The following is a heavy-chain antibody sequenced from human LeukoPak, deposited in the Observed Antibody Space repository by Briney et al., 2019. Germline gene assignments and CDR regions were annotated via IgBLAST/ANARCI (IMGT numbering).Heavy chain of an antibody. D-gene: IGHD3-22*01. V-gene: IGHV3-21*04. J-gene: IGHJ4*02. CDR2: ISSSSSYI. CDR3: ARDLSYYDSSGFDY. CDR1: GFTFSSYS. Sequence: GGSLRLSCAASGFTFSSYSMNWVRQAPGKGLEWVSSISSSSSYIYYVDSVKGRFTISRDNSKNTLYLQMNSLRAEDTAVYYCARDLSYYDSSGFDYWGQGTLVTVSS.